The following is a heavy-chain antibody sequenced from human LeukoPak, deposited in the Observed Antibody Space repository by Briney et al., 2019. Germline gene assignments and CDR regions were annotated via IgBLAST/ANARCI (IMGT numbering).Heavy chain of an antibody. CDR1: GGTFSSYA. CDR2: IIPIFGTA. CDR3: ARESTDRPPTWYAFDI. D-gene: IGHD2-8*02. V-gene: IGHV1-69*13. J-gene: IGHJ3*02. Sequence: SVKVSCKASGGTFSSYAISWVRQAPGQGLEWMGGIIPIFGTANYAQKFQGRVTITADESTSTAYMELSSLRSEDTAVYYCARESTDRPPTWYAFDIWGQGTMVTVSS.